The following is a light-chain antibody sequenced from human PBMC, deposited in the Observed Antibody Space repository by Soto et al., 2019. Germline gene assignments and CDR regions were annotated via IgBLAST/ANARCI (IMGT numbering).Light chain of an antibody. CDR1: SSDVGGYNY. V-gene: IGLV2-11*01. Sequence: QSALTQPRSVSGSPGQSVTISCTGTSSDVGGYNYDSWYQQNPGKAPKLMIYDVSKRPSGVPDRFSGSKSGNTASLTISGLQAEDEADFYCCSYAGTPTMVFGGGTNLTVL. CDR3: CSYAGTPTMV. J-gene: IGLJ2*01. CDR2: DVS.